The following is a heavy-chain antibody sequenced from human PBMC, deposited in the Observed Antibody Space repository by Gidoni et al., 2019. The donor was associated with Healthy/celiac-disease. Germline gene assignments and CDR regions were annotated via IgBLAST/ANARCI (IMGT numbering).Heavy chain of an antibody. Sequence: QVQLVQSGAEVKKPGSSVKVSCKASGGTFSSYAIRWVRQAPGQGLEWMGGIIPIFGTANYEQKFQGRVTITADESTSTAYMELSSLRSEDTAVYYCARVSMITFGGVIVRGNWFDPWGQGTLVTVSS. CDR1: GGTFSSYA. J-gene: IGHJ5*02. CDR2: IIPIFGTA. D-gene: IGHD3-16*02. V-gene: IGHV1-69*01. CDR3: ARVSMITFGGVIVRGNWFDP.